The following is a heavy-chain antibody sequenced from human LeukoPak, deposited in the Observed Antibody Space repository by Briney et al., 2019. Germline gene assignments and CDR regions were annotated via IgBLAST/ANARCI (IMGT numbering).Heavy chain of an antibody. Sequence: ASVKVSCKASGYTLSSNYIHWVRQAPGQGLEWMGIINPYDGSTSYAQKFQGRVTMTRDKPTSTVYMELSSLRSEDTAVYYCAREGRSLERLRNFDYWGQGTLVTVSS. D-gene: IGHD1-1*01. J-gene: IGHJ4*02. V-gene: IGHV1-46*01. CDR3: AREGRSLERLRNFDY. CDR2: INPYDGST. CDR1: GYTLSSNY.